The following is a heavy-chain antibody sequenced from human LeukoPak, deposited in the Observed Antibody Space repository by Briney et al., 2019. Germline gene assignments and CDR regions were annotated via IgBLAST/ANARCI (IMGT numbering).Heavy chain of an antibody. CDR2: ISGTGGST. V-gene: IGHV3-23*01. Sequence: GGSLRLSCAASGFTFSSYWMSWVRQAPGEGLEWVSTISGTGGSTYYAPSLKGRLTVSRDNSKNTLYPRLSSLRAGDTAVYYCAKVLDSSGYYPSDRWGQGTLVIVSS. J-gene: IGHJ5*02. CDR3: AKVLDSSGYYPSDR. CDR1: GFTFSSYW. D-gene: IGHD3-22*01.